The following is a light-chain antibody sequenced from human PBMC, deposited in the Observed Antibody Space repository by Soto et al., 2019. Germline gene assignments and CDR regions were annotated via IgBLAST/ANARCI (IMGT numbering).Light chain of an antibody. CDR3: QQFNGYPWT. CDR1: QGISTY. J-gene: IGKJ1*01. Sequence: DIQLTQSPSFLSASVGDRVTITCRASQGISTYLAWYQQKPGKAPKLLIYAASTLQSGVPSRFSGSGSGTEFTLTISSLQPEDVATYYCQQFNGYPWTFGQGTKVEIK. V-gene: IGKV1-9*01. CDR2: AAS.